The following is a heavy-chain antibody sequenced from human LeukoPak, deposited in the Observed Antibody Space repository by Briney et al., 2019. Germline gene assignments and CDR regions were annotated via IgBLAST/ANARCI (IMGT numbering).Heavy chain of an antibody. CDR1: GGSFSGYY. CDR3: ARDLDGNYYHGKDV. CDR2: INHSGST. D-gene: IGHD1-1*01. J-gene: IGHJ6*02. Sequence: SETLSLTCAVYGGSFSGYYWSWIRQPPGKGLEWIGEINHSGSTNYNPSLKSRVTISVDTSKNQFSLKLSSVTAADTAVYYCARDLDGNYYHGKDVWGQGTTVTVSS. V-gene: IGHV4-34*01.